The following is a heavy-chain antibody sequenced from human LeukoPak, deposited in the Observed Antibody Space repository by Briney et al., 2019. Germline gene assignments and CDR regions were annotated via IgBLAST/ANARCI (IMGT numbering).Heavy chain of an antibody. CDR1: GFTFSSYG. CDR3: AKVQESGYSYGNFDY. Sequence: GGSLRLSCAASGFTFSSYGMSWVRQAPGKGLERVSAISGSGGSTYYADSVKGRFTISRDNSKNTLYVQMNSLRVDDTAVYYCAKVQESGYSYGNFDYWGQGTLVTVSS. D-gene: IGHD5-18*01. CDR2: ISGSGGST. J-gene: IGHJ4*02. V-gene: IGHV3-23*01.